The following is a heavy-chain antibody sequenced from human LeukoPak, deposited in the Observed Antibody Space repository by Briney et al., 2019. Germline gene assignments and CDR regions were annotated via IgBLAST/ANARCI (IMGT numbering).Heavy chain of an antibody. CDR3: ARYGRNSNGGGWSFDY. V-gene: IGHV3-49*03. Sequence: GGSLRLSCTASGFTLGDYAMSWFRQAPGAGLEWVGFIRSKAHGGTTEYAAPVKGRFTISRDDSKSMAYLQMDSLKTEDKAVYYCARYGRNSNGGGWSFDYWGQGTLVTVSS. CDR2: IRSKAHGGTT. CDR1: GFTLGDYA. D-gene: IGHD2-15*01. J-gene: IGHJ4*02.